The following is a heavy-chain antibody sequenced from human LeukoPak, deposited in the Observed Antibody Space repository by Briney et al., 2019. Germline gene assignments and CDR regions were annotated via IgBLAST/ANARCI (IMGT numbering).Heavy chain of an antibody. J-gene: IGHJ6*02. CDR1: GYTFTNYF. Sequence: GASVKVSCKASGYTFTNYFIQWVRQAPGQGFEWMGTINPSDISTTYAQKFQGRVTMTRDTTTSTVFMELSRLRSEDTAVYYCARLVEPYGLDVWGQGTTVTVS. V-gene: IGHV1-46*01. CDR2: INPSDIST. D-gene: IGHD1-1*01. CDR3: ARLVEPYGLDV.